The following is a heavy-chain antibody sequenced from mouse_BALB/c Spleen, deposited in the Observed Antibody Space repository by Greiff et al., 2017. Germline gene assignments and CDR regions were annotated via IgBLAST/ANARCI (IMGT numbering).Heavy chain of an antibody. CDR3: ARFYDGYPWFAY. CDR1: GFAFSSYD. Sequence: EVKLVESGGGLVKPGGSLKLSCAASGFAFSSYDMSWVRQTPEKRLEWVAYISSGGGSTYYPDTVKGRFTISRDNAKNTLYLQMSSLKSEDTAMYYCARFYDGYPWFAYWGQGTLVTVSA. CDR2: ISSGGGST. D-gene: IGHD2-3*01. V-gene: IGHV5-12-1*01. J-gene: IGHJ3*01.